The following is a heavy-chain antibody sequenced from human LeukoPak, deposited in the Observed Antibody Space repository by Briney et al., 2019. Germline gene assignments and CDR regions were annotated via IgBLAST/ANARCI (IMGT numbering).Heavy chain of an antibody. V-gene: IGHV3-23*01. J-gene: IGHJ5*02. CDR1: GFTFSSYA. CDR3: ARGNYYDSSGYPVDP. Sequence: SGGSLRLSCAASGFTFSSYAMSWVRQAPEKGLEWVSAISGSGGSTYYADSVKGRFTISRDNSKNTLYLQMNSLRAEYTAVYYCARGNYYDSSGYPVDPWGQGTLVTVSS. D-gene: IGHD3-22*01. CDR2: ISGSGGST.